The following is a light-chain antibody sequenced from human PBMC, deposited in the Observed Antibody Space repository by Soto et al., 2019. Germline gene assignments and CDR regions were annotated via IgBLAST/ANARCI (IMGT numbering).Light chain of an antibody. Sequence: QSVLTQPRSVSGSPGQAVTISCTGTSNDIGGYNYVSWYQQHPDKAPKLMIFNVSQPPSGVPDRFSGSKSGNTPSLTISGIQAEDEDDYYGCAYAVSYTIVVFGGGTKLTVL. CDR1: SNDIGGYNY. J-gene: IGLJ2*01. CDR2: NVS. CDR3: CAYAVSYTIVV. V-gene: IGLV2-11*01.